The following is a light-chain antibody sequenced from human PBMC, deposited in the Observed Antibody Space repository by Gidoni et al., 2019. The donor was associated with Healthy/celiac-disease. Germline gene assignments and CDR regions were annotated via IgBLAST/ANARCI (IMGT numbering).Light chain of an antibody. Sequence: SYELPPPPSVSVSPGQTARITCSGDALPKQYAYWYQQKPGQAPVLVIYKDSERPSGIPERFSGSSSGTTVTLTISGVQAEDEADYYCQSADSSGTWVFGGGTKLT. CDR3: QSADSSGTWV. J-gene: IGLJ3*02. V-gene: IGLV3-25*03. CDR2: KDS. CDR1: ALPKQY.